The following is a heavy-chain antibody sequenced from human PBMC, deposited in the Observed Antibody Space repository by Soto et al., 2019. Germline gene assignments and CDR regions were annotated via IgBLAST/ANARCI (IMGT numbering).Heavy chain of an antibody. Sequence: PGGSLRLSCAASGFTFSSYAMSWVRQAPGNGLEWVSAISGSGGSTYYADSVKGRFTISRDNSKNTLYLQMSSLRAEETAVYYCAEVYTAMPYYYYYMDVWGKGTTVPVSS. CDR1: GFTFSSYA. CDR2: ISGSGGST. D-gene: IGHD5-18*01. CDR3: AEVYTAMPYYYYYMDV. J-gene: IGHJ6*03. V-gene: IGHV3-23*01.